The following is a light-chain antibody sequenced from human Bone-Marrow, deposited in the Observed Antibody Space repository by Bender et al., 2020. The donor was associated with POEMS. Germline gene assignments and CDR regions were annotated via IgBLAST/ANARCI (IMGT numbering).Light chain of an antibody. J-gene: IGLJ2*01. CDR1: KLGEEY. CDR2: QDT. Sequence: SYELTQPPSVSVSPGQTATITCSGEKLGEEYACCYQQKPGQSPVVVIYQDTKRPSGIPERFSGSTSGNTASLTISGTQTMDEADYYCQSWGSNTAVFGGGTKLTFL. V-gene: IGLV3-1*01. CDR3: QSWGSNTAV.